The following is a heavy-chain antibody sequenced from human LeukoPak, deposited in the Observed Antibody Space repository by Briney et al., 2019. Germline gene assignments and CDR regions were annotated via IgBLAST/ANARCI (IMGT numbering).Heavy chain of an antibody. J-gene: IGHJ3*02. D-gene: IGHD6-13*01. V-gene: IGHV4-38-2*02. Sequence: SETLSLTCAVSDYSISSGYYWGWIRQPPGKGLEWIGSIYHSGSTYYNPSLKSRVTISVDTSKNQFSLKLSSVTAADTAVYYCAREYSSSPEYAFDIWGQGTMVTVSS. CDR1: DYSISSGYY. CDR2: IYHSGST. CDR3: AREYSSSPEYAFDI.